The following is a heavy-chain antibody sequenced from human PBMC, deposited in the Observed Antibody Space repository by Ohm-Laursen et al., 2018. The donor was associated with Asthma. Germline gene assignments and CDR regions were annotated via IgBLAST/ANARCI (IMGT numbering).Heavy chain of an antibody. V-gene: IGHV3-73*01. Sequence: SLRLSCAASGFTLSGAAMHWVRQASGKGLEWVGRIRSKTHNYAAGYAASVKGRFTIYRDDSKNTVYLEMNSLKIEDTAVYYCVSQQSESPMDVWGQGTMVTVSS. CDR2: IRSKTHNYAA. J-gene: IGHJ6*02. D-gene: IGHD3-10*01. CDR1: GFTLSGAA. CDR3: VSQQSESPMDV.